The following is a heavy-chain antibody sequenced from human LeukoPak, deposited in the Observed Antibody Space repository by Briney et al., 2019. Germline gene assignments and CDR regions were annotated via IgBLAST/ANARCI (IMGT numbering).Heavy chain of an antibody. J-gene: IGHJ6*03. CDR2: IYYSGST. CDR1: GGSINSYY. V-gene: IGHV4-59*01. Sequence: PSETLSLTCTVSGGSINSYYWSWIRQPPGKGLEWIGYIYYSGSTNYNPSLKSRVTISVDTSKNQFSLKLSSVTAADTAVYYCARGFDYYYYYMDVWGKGTTVTISS. CDR3: ARGFDYYYYYMDV.